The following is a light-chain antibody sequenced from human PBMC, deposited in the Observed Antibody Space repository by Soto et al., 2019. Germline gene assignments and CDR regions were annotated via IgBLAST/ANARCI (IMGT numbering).Light chain of an antibody. J-gene: IGKJ1*01. CDR1: QSVSID. Sequence: EIVLTQSPVTLSLSPGQRATLSCRASQSVSIDLAWFQKKPGQAPRLLIFDASNRATGIPARFSGSGSGTDFTLTISSLEPEDFAVYYCQQHGSWPWTFGQGTKVDIK. CDR2: DAS. V-gene: IGKV3-11*01. CDR3: QQHGSWPWT.